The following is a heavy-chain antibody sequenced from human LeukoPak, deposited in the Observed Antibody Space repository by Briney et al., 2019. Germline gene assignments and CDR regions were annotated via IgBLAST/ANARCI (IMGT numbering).Heavy chain of an antibody. Sequence: GASVKVSCKASGYTFTGYYMHWVRQAPGQGLEWMGWINPNSGGTTYAQKFQGRVTMTRDTSISTAYMELSRLRSDDTAVYYCARNAAAAGTGYYYYGMDVWGQGTTVTVSS. CDR3: ARNAAAAGTGYYYYGMDV. CDR1: GYTFTGYY. CDR2: INPNSGGT. V-gene: IGHV1-2*02. J-gene: IGHJ6*02. D-gene: IGHD6-13*01.